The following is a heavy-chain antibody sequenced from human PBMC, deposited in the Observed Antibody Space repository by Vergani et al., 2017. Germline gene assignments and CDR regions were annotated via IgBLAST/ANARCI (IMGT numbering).Heavy chain of an antibody. CDR2: INPSGGST. Sequence: QVQLVQSGAEVKKPGASVKVSCKASGYTFTSYYMHWVRQAPGQGLEWMGIINPSGGSTSYAQKFQGRVTMTRDTSISTAYMELSRLRSDDTAVYYCARDLVGAIQGEPDYWGQGTLVTVSS. D-gene: IGHD1-26*01. J-gene: IGHJ4*02. V-gene: IGHV1-46*01. CDR1: GYTFTSYY. CDR3: ARDLVGAIQGEPDY.